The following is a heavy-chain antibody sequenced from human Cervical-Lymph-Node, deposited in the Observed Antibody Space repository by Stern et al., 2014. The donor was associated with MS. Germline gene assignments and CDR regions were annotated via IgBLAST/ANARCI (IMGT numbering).Heavy chain of an antibody. Sequence: QVTLRESGPALVKPTQTLTLTCTFSGFSLSTSGVGVGWIRQPPGKALEWLALIYWDDDKRYSPSLKSRLTITKDTSKNQVVLTMTNMDPVDTATYYCAHSDGSSWTSEYFQHWGQGTLVTVSS. CDR1: GFSLSTSGVG. J-gene: IGHJ1*01. CDR3: AHSDGSSWTSEYFQH. D-gene: IGHD6-13*01. CDR2: IYWDDDK. V-gene: IGHV2-5*02.